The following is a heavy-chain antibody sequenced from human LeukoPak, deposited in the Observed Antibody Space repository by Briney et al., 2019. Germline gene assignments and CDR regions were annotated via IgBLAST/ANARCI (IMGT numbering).Heavy chain of an antibody. V-gene: IGHV4-39*07. D-gene: IGHD5-24*01. CDR3: ARSFYNTGGWFDP. CDR1: GGSISSTSYS. CDR2: IYHSGST. J-gene: IGHJ5*02. Sequence: SETLSLTCKVSGGSISSTSYSWGWIRQPPGKGLEWIGSIYHSGSTDYNASLKSRVTISVDTSKNQFSLKLSSVTDTDTAMYYCARSFYNTGGWFDPWGQGTLVTVSS.